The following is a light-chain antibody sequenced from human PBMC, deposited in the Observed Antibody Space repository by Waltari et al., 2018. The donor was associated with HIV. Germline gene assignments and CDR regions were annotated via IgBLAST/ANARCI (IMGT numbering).Light chain of an antibody. CDR2: GAS. V-gene: IGKV1-27*01. CDR3: QKYDSAPRT. CDR1: QGISNC. J-gene: IGKJ1*01. Sequence: DIQMTQSPSSLSASVGDRVTITCRASQGISNCLAWYQPKSGKVPELLVYGASTLQSGVPSRFSGSGSGTDFTLTISSLQPEDVATYYCQKYDSAPRTFGQGTKVEIK.